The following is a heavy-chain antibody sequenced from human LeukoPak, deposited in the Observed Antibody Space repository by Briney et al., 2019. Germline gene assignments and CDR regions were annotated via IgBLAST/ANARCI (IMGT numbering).Heavy chain of an antibody. CDR3: SREVTSDYYDSSGYYPVDY. J-gene: IGHJ4*02. D-gene: IGHD3-22*01. CDR2: ISYDGSNK. Sequence: GGSLRLSCAASGFTFNDYLMHWVRQAPGKGLEWVAVISYDGSNKYYADSVKGRFTISRDNSKNTLYLQMNSLRAEDTAVYYCSREVTSDYYDSSGYYPVDYWGQGTLVTVSS. CDR1: GFTFNDYL. V-gene: IGHV3-30-3*01.